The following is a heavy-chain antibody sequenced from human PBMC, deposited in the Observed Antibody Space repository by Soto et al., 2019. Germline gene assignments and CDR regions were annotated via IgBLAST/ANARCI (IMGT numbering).Heavy chain of an antibody. Sequence: GASVKVSCKASGYTFTNYGFSWVRQAPGQGLEWMGWISGYNGNTKYAEKFQGRVTMTTDTSTSTAHMELRSLRSDDTAVYYCARDPIRPIPLPTYWGQGTLVTV. CDR2: ISGYNGNT. V-gene: IGHV1-18*01. J-gene: IGHJ4*02. CDR3: ARDPIRPIPLPTY. D-gene: IGHD2-2*02. CDR1: GYTFTNYG.